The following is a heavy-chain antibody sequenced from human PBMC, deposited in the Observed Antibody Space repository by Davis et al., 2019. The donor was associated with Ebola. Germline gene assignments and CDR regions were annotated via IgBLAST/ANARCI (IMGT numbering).Heavy chain of an antibody. CDR3: SRDPWADPFDI. D-gene: IGHD7-27*01. V-gene: IGHV1-18*01. CDR2: INNGNT. Sequence: ASVKVSCKASGYSFTNYGITWVRQAPGEGLEWMGWINNGNTHYAQNLQGRVTMTIDTSTSTAYMELRGLRSDDTAMYYCSRDPWADPFDIWGQGTLVTVSS. J-gene: IGHJ3*02. CDR1: GYSFTNYG.